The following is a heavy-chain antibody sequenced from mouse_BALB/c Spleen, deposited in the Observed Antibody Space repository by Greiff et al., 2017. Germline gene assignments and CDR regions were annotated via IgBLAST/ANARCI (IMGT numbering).Heavy chain of an antibody. CDR2: IWSGGST. V-gene: IGHV2-2*02. CDR1: GFSLTSYG. D-gene: IGHD2-1*01. Sequence: VQLQQSGPGLVQPSQSLSITCTVSGFSLTSYGVHWVRQSPGKGLEWLGVIWSGGSTDYNAAFISRLSISKDNSKSQVFFKMNSLQANDTAIYYCARNFYGNYGDAMDYWGQGTSVTVSS. J-gene: IGHJ4*01. CDR3: ARNFYGNYGDAMDY.